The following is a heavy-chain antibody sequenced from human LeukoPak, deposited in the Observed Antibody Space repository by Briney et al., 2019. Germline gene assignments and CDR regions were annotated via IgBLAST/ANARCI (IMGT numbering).Heavy chain of an antibody. CDR3: AKDPTLRLRSEH. Sequence: PGGSLRLSCAASGFTFSSYAMSWVRQAPGKRLEWVSAISGSGGSTYYADSVKGRFTISRDNSKNTLYLQMNSLRAEDTAVYYCAKDPTLRLRSEHWGQGTLVTVSS. V-gene: IGHV3-23*01. J-gene: IGHJ1*01. D-gene: IGHD1-1*01. CDR1: GFTFSSYA. CDR2: ISGSGGST.